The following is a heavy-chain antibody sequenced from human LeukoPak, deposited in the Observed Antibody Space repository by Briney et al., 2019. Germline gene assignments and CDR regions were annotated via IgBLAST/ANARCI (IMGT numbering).Heavy chain of an antibody. V-gene: IGHV3-30*14. CDR2: ISYDGSNK. CDR1: GFTFSSYA. CDR3: ARDQYSYAHAAH. Sequence: GGSLRLSCAASGFTFSSYAMYWVRQAPGKGLEWVAVISYDGSNKYYADSVKGRFTISRDNSKNTLRLQMNSLRAEDTAVYYCARDQYSYAHAAHWGQGTLVTVSS. J-gene: IGHJ4*02. D-gene: IGHD5-18*01.